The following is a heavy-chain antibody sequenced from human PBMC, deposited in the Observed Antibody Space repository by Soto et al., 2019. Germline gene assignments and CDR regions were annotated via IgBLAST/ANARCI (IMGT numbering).Heavy chain of an antibody. CDR2: LRSGGDEDTT. V-gene: IGHV3-23*01. CDR3: ARKVNSGSGSQFFDY. J-gene: IGHJ4*02. D-gene: IGHD3-10*01. Sequence: GWCLRLSCSASGFSSSSYTIGWHRQAQGKGLEWVSGLRSGGDEDTTYNADSVRGRFSISRDNSRKTLFLQMNSLRAEDTAVYYCARKVNSGSGSQFFDYWGQGTLVTVSS. CDR1: GFSSSSYT.